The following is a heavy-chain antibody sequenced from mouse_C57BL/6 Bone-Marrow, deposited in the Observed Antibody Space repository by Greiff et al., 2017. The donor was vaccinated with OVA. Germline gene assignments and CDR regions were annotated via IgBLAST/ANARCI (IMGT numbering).Heavy chain of an antibody. V-gene: IGHV5-4*03. J-gene: IGHJ2*01. CDR2: ISDGGSYT. CDR1: GFTFSSYA. CDR3: ARVYYDHVDY. Sequence: EVKLQESGGGLVKPGGSLKLSCAASGFTFSSYAMSWVRQTPEKRLEWVATISDGGSYTYYPDNVKGRFTISRDNAKNNLNLQMSHLKSEDTAMYYCARVYYDHVDYWGQGTTLTVSS. D-gene: IGHD2-4*01.